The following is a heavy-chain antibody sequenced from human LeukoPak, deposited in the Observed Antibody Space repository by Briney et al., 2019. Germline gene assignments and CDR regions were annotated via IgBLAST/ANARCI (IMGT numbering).Heavy chain of an antibody. CDR1: GFTFSSYA. V-gene: IGHV3-23*01. Sequence: PGGSLRLSCAASGFTFSSYAMSWVRQAPGKGLEWVSAISGSGGSTYYADSVKGRFTISRDNSKNTLYLQMNSLRAEDTAVYYCAKDISPHDDYSNYALDYWGQGTLVTVSS. J-gene: IGHJ4*02. D-gene: IGHD4-11*01. CDR3: AKDISPHDDYSNYALDY. CDR2: ISGSGGST.